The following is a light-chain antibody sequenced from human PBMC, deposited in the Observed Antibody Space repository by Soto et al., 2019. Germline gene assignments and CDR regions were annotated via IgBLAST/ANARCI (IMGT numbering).Light chain of an antibody. CDR3: HRRQSWPRT. Sequence: DIPFSLAPESLALSLPNRATINCKSSQSVLYSSNNKNHLACYQQKPGQPPKVVIYWASTRESGVPARFSGSGSGTDYTLTISSLEPEDSAVYYCHRRQSWPRTVGQGTKVDIK. CDR1: QSVLYSSNNKNH. J-gene: IGKJ1*01. V-gene: IGKV4-1*01. CDR2: WAS.